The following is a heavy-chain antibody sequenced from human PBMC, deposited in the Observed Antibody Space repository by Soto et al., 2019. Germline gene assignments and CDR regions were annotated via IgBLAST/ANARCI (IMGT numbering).Heavy chain of an antibody. V-gene: IGHV3-15*01. Sequence: DVQLVESGGDLVKPGGSLRLSCAASGFAFSDASMSWVRQAPGKGLEWVGRIKTKSSGGTTDYAAPVKGRFTISRDDSKNTVYLQMDNLKAEDTAVYSCTPLASGHYGYDFWGQGTLVTVSS. CDR1: GFAFSDAS. D-gene: IGHD3-3*01. J-gene: IGHJ4*02. CDR3: TPLASGHYGYDF. CDR2: IKTKSSGGTT.